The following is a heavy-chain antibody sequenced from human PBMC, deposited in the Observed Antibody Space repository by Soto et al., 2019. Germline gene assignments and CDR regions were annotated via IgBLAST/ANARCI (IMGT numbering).Heavy chain of an antibody. CDR2: INPQSGGT. CDR1: GYVFSDYY. Sequence: EASVKVSCKASGYVFSDYYMHWVRQAPGQGLEWMGYINPQSGGTKYGEKFQDRVTMTRDRPKTTVYMELRGLTSDATAVYYCARDRVRSPDGVDSFDVWGQGTQVTVSS. J-gene: IGHJ3*01. V-gene: IGHV1-2*02. D-gene: IGHD3-10*01. CDR3: ARDRVRSPDGVDSFDV.